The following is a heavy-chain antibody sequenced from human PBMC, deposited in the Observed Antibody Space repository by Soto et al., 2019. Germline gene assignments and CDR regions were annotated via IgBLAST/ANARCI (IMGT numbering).Heavy chain of an antibody. CDR1: GGSFSGYY. CDR3: ARVVVVVAATLDYYYYGMDV. D-gene: IGHD2-15*01. V-gene: IGHV4-34*01. CDR2: INHSGST. Sequence: SETLSLTCAVYGGSFSGYYWSWIRQPPGKGLEWIGEINHSGSTNYNPSLKSRVTISVDTSKNQFSLKLSSVTAADTAVYYCARVVVVVAATLDYYYYGMDVWGQGTKVTVSS. J-gene: IGHJ6*02.